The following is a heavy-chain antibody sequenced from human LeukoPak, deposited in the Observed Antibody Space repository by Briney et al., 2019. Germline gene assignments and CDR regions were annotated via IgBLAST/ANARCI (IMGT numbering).Heavy chain of an antibody. CDR3: AREQFRDGYNMAFDI. CDR2: IRYDGSNK. Sequence: GGSLRLSCAASGFTFSSYGMHWVRQAPGKGLEWVAFIRYDGSNKYYADSVKGRFTISRDNSKNTLYLQMNSLRAEDTAVYYCAREQFRDGYNMAFDIWGQGTMVTVSS. CDR1: GFTFSSYG. V-gene: IGHV3-30*02. D-gene: IGHD5-24*01. J-gene: IGHJ3*02.